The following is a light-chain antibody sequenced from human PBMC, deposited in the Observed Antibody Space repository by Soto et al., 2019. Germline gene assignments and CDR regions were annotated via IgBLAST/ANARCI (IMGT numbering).Light chain of an antibody. CDR2: DVS. J-gene: IGLJ1*01. V-gene: IGLV2-11*01. CDR3: CSYAGSYTVYV. CDR1: SSDVGGYNY. Sequence: QSVLTQPRSVSGSPGQSVTISCTGTSSDVGGYNYVSWYQQHPGKAPKLMIYDVSKRPSGVPDRFSGSKSGNTASLTISGLQAEDEADYNCCSYAGSYTVYVFGTGTKLTVL.